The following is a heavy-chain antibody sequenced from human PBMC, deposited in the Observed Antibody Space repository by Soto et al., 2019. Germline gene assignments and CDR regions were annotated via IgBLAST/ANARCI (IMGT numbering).Heavy chain of an antibody. CDR1: GFTFSSYA. D-gene: IGHD3-10*01. V-gene: IGHV3-64*01. Sequence: EVQLVESGGGLVQPGGSLRLSCAASGFTFSSYAMHWVRQAPGKGLEYVSVISGNGGSTYYANSVKGRFTISRDTSKNTLYLQLGRLRAEDMAVYYCARRGYGLYLDYWGQGTLVTVSS. CDR2: ISGNGGST. J-gene: IGHJ4*02. CDR3: ARRGYGLYLDY.